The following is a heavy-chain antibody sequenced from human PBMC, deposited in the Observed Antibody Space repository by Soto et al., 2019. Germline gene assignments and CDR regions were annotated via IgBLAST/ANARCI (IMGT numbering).Heavy chain of an antibody. V-gene: IGHV4-30-4*01. D-gene: IGHD2-15*01. CDR1: GGSISSGDYY. CDR3: ARVPAGGKSDYFDY. J-gene: IGHJ4*02. CDR2: IYYTGST. Sequence: SETLSLTCTVSGGSISSGDYYWSWIRQPPGKGLEWIGYIYYTGSTYYHPSLKSRVTMSVETSKNQFSLKLSSVTAADTAVYYCARVPAGGKSDYFDYWGQGTLVTVSS.